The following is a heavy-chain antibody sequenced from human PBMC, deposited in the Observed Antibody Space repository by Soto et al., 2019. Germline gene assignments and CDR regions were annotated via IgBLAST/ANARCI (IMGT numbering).Heavy chain of an antibody. CDR1: GFTFSSYS. J-gene: IGHJ4*02. D-gene: IGHD1-26*01. CDR3: ARRLSSGSFYSDY. CDR2: IGSTGTSI. V-gene: IGHV3-21*01. Sequence: EVQLVESGGGLVQPGGSLRLSCATSGFTFSSYSMTWVRQAPGKGLEWGSSIGSTGTSIFYADSVKGRFTISRDNAENSVYLQMNSLRAEDTAVYYCARRLSSGSFYSDYWGQGTLVTVSS.